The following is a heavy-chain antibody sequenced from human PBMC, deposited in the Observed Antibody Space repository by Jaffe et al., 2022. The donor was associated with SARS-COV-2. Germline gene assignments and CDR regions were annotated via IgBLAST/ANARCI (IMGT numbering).Heavy chain of an antibody. CDR3: AREESSSYYFDY. V-gene: IGHV3-66*02. CDR2: IYSGGST. J-gene: IGHJ4*02. Sequence: EVQLVESGGGLVQPGGSLRLSCAASGFTVSSNYMSWVRQAPGKGLEWVSVIYSGGSTYYADSVKGRFTISRDNSKNTLYLQMNSLRAEDTAVYYCAREESSSYYFDYWGQGTLVTVSS. D-gene: IGHD6-6*01. CDR1: GFTVSSNY.